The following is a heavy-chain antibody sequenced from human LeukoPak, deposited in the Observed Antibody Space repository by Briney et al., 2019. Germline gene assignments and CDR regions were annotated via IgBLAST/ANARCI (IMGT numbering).Heavy chain of an antibody. CDR2: IYHSATT. D-gene: IGHD6-13*01. J-gene: IGHJ4*02. Sequence: SETLSLTCSVSGYSISSSYNWGWIRQPPGKGLEWIGSIYHSATTYYNPSLKSRVTISVDMSKSQFSLRLTSVTAADTAVYYCARGRKQLAPKPFDYWGQGTLVTVSS. V-gene: IGHV4-38-2*02. CDR3: ARGRKQLAPKPFDY. CDR1: GYSISSSYN.